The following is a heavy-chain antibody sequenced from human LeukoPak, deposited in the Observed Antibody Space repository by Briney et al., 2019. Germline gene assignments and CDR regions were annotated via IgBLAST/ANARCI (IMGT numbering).Heavy chain of an antibody. CDR1: GFIVSSNY. V-gene: IGHV3-66*01. J-gene: IGHJ4*02. CDR2: IYSGGST. Sequence: GGSLRLSCAASGFIVSSNYMSWVRPAPGKGLGWVSIIYSGGSTYYAGSVKGRFTMSRDNSKNTLYLQMDSLRVEDPAVYSCATELHWGQGTLVTVSS. CDR3: ATELH.